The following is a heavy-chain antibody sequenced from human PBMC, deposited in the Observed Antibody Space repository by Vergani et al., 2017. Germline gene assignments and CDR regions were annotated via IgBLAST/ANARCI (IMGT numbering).Heavy chain of an antibody. Sequence: QVQLVQSGAEVKKPGASVKVSCKASGYTFTGYYMHWVRQAPGQGLEWMGWINPNSGGTNYAQKFQGRVTMNSDTSISTAYMELSRLRYDDTAVYYCARVPNTGYDSRGYYCDYWGQGTLVTVSS. CDR2: INPNSGGT. CDR3: ARVPNTGYDSRGYYCDY. CDR1: GYTFTGYY. J-gene: IGHJ4*02. D-gene: IGHD3-22*01. V-gene: IGHV1-2*02.